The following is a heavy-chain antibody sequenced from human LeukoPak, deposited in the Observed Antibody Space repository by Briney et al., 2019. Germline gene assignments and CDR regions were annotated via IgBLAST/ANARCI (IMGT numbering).Heavy chain of an antibody. V-gene: IGHV3-23*01. CDR1: GFTFSSYA. CDR2: ISGSGGST. D-gene: IGHD5-12*01. Sequence: GGSLRLSCAASGFTFSSYAMSCVRQAPGKGLEWVSAISGSGGSTYYADSVKGRFTISRDNSKNTLYLQMNSLRAEDTAVYYCAKDGYSGYEFDYWGQGTLVTVSS. CDR3: AKDGYSGYEFDY. J-gene: IGHJ4*02.